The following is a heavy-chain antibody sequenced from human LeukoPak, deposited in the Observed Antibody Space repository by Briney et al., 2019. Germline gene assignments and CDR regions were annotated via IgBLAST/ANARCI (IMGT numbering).Heavy chain of an antibody. CDR3: VRGTGY. CDR2: ISSNGDNT. V-gene: IGHV3-64D*06. Sequence: GGSLRLSCSVSGFTFSTYVMHWVRQAPGKGLEYVSVISSNGDNTYYADSVKGRLTISRDNSKNTLYLQMSSLRADDTAVYYCVRGTGYWGQGALVTVSS. CDR1: GFTFSTYV. J-gene: IGHJ4*02.